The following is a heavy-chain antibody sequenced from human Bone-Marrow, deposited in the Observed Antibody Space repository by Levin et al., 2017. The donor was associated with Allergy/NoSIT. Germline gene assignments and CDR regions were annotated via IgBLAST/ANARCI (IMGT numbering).Heavy chain of an antibody. Sequence: GGSLRLSCAASGFTFSSYGMHWVRQAPGKGLEWVAVISYDGSYKYYADSVKGRFTISRDNSKNTLYLQMNRLRPEDTAVYYCAKVRGDEGYNYNDYWGQGTLVTVSS. CDR2: ISYDGSYK. D-gene: IGHD5-24*01. V-gene: IGHV3-30*18. CDR1: GFTFSSYG. CDR3: AKVRGDEGYNYNDY. J-gene: IGHJ4*02.